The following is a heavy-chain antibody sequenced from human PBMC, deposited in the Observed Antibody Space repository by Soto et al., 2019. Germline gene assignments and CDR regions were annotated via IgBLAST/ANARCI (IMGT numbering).Heavy chain of an antibody. CDR1: GYTFTTYG. CDR3: ARDQDSCVDY. Sequence: QVQLVQSGAEVKKPGASEKVSCKASGYTFTTYGFSWVRQAPGQGLEWMGWISKNNGDTKYAQNFQGRITLTTDTSTSTAYMELRSLSSDDTAVYYCARDQDSCVDYWGQGTLVTVSS. D-gene: IGHD3-22*01. J-gene: IGHJ4*02. V-gene: IGHV1-18*04. CDR2: ISKNNGDT.